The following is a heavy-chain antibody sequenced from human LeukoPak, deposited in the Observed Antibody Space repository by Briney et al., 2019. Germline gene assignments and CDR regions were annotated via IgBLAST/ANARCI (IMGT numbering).Heavy chain of an antibody. J-gene: IGHJ5*02. CDR2: ISYSGST. CDR1: GGSISSYY. Sequence: SETLSLTYTVSGGSISSYYWSWIRQPPGKGLEWIGYISYSGSTNFNPSLKSRVTISVDTSKNQFSLKLSSVTAADRAVYYCAREGTAGTNLNWFDPWGQGTLVTVSS. CDR3: AREGTAGTNLNWFDP. D-gene: IGHD1-1*01. V-gene: IGHV4-59*01.